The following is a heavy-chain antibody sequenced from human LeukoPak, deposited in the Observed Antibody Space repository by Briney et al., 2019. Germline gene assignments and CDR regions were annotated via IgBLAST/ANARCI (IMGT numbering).Heavy chain of an antibody. CDR3: ARTSLGGAWFDP. CDR2: IYYNGST. CDR1: GGSISSGDYY. D-gene: IGHD3-10*01. Sequence: SETLSLTCSVSGGSISSGDYYWSWIRQPPGKGLEWIGYIYYNGSTYYNPSLKSRVTISVDTSKNQFSLKLSSVTAADTAVYYCARTSLGGAWFDPWGQGTLVTVSS. J-gene: IGHJ5*02. V-gene: IGHV4-30-4*08.